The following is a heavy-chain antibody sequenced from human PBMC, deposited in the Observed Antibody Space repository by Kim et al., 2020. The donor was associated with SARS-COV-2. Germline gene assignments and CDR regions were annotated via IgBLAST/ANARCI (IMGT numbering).Heavy chain of an antibody. Sequence: SVKVSCKASGGTFSSYAISWVRQAPGQGLEWMGGIIPIFGTANYAQKFQGRVTITADESTSTAYMELSSLTSEDTAVYYCARVRGWLVSYYYYGMAVWGQATTLTVSS. CDR3: ARVRGWLVSYYYYGMAV. CDR2: IIPIFGTA. CDR1: GGTFSSYA. V-gene: IGHV1-69*13. D-gene: IGHD6-19*01. J-gene: IGHJ6*02.